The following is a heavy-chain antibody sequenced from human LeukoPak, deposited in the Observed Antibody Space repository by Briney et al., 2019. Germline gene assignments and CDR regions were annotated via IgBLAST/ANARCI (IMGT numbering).Heavy chain of an antibody. J-gene: IGHJ4*02. V-gene: IGHV3-23*01. CDR1: GFAFSDYV. CDR2: ISASGGST. CDR3: AKVGYYYGSGSYCLDY. D-gene: IGHD3-10*01. Sequence: GGSLRLSCAASGFAFSDYVMNWVRQAPGKGLEWVSAISASGGSTYYANSVKGRFTISRDNSKNTLYLQMNSLRADDTAVYYCAKVGYYYGSGSYCLDYWGQGALVTVSS.